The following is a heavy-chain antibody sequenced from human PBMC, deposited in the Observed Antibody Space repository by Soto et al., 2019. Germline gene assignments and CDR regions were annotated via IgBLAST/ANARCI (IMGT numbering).Heavy chain of an antibody. Sequence: TLSLTCTVSGGSVSRGNYYWSWLRQPPGKGLEWIGYIYYGGSSNYNPSLKSRVTISVDTSKNQFSLKLNSVTAADTAVYYCARAWFSGMDVWGQGTTVTVSS. CDR3: ARAWFSGMDV. CDR2: IYYGGSS. D-gene: IGHD3-10*01. V-gene: IGHV4-61*01. J-gene: IGHJ6*02. CDR1: GGSVSRGNYY.